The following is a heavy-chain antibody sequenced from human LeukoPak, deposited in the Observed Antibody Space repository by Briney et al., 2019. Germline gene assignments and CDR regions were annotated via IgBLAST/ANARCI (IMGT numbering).Heavy chain of an antibody. J-gene: IGHJ4*02. Sequence: SETLSLTCTVSGGFISSSSYYWGWIRQPPGKGLEWIGSIYYSGSTYYNPSLKSRVTISVDTSKNQFSLKLSSVTAADTAVYYCARLDDSSGSFHWGQGTLVTVSS. D-gene: IGHD3-22*01. CDR2: IYYSGST. CDR3: ARLDDSSGSFH. CDR1: GGFISSSSYY. V-gene: IGHV4-39*01.